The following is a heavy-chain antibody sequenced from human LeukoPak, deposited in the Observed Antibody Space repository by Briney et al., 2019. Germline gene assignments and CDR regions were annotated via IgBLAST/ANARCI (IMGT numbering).Heavy chain of an antibody. J-gene: IGHJ4*02. CDR2: IKQDGSEK. CDR1: GFTFNNAW. V-gene: IGHV3-7*04. CDR3: ARDVPNYYYGSGSYYFQF. D-gene: IGHD3-10*01. Sequence: GGSLRLSCAAAGFTFNNAWMNWVRQAPGKGLEWVANIKQDGSEKYYVDSVKGRFTISRDNAKNSLYLQMNSRRAEDTAVYYCARDVPNYYYGSGSYYFQFWGQGTLVTVSS.